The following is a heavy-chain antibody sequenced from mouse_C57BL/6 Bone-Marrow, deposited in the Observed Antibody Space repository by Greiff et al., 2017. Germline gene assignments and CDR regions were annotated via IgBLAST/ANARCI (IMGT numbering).Heavy chain of an antibody. Sequence: QVQLKESGAELARPGASVKLSCKASGYTFTSYGLSWVKPRTGQGLGWIGEIYPRSGNPYYNEKFKGKATLTADKSSSTAYMELRSLTSEDSAVYFCARSNWDVAYWGQGTLVTVSA. CDR1: GYTFTSYG. CDR3: ARSNWDVAY. V-gene: IGHV1-81*01. J-gene: IGHJ3*01. D-gene: IGHD4-1*01. CDR2: IYPRSGNP.